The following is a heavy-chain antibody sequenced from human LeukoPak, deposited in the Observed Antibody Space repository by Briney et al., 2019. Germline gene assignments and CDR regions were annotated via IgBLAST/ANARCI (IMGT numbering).Heavy chain of an antibody. D-gene: IGHD6-13*01. CDR2: TTSSSSYI. J-gene: IGHJ3*02. Sequence: GGSLRLSCAASGFTFSSYSMNWVRQAPGKGLEWVSSTTSSSSYIYYADSVRGRFTISRDNAKNSLYLQMNSLRAEDTALYYCARGGAAGGIDAFDIWGQGTMVTVSS. CDR1: GFTFSSYS. CDR3: ARGGAAGGIDAFDI. V-gene: IGHV3-21*01.